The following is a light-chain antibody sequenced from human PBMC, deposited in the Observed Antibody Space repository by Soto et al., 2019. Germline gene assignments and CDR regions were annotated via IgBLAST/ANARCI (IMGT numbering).Light chain of an antibody. J-gene: IGKJ4*01. V-gene: IGKV1-5*01. CDR3: QQGIRLPCT. CDR1: QSISSW. CDR2: GAA. Sequence: DIQIPRLSSHLSASVGARVTITCRASQSISSWVAWYQQKPGKPPKVLIYGAANLDGGVPPRFSGSGSGTDFTLAIISLQPEDSATYFCQQGIRLPCTFGGGTKVDIK.